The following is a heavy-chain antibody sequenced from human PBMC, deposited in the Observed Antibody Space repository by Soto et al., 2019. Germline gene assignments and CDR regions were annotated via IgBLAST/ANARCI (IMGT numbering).Heavy chain of an antibody. V-gene: IGHV1-24*01. CDR1: GYTLTELS. CDR3: ATGPRSGYYRSAEYFQH. J-gene: IGHJ1*01. D-gene: IGHD3-3*01. CDR2: FDPEDGET. Sequence: ASVKVSCKVSGYTLTELSMHWVRQAPGKGLEWMGGFDPEDGETIYAQKFQGRVTMTEDTSTDTAYMELSSLRSEDTAVYYCATGPRSGYYRSAEYFQHWGQGTLVTVSS.